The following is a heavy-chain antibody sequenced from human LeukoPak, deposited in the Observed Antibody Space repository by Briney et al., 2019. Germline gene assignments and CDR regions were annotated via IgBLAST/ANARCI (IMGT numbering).Heavy chain of an antibody. CDR3: TDLSTGDAFDI. CDR1: GFTFTKYW. J-gene: IGHJ3*02. D-gene: IGHD1-1*01. CDR2: INSDGSST. V-gene: IGHV3-74*01. Sequence: GGSLRLSCAASGFTFTKYWMHWVRQAPGKGPVWVARINSDGSSTSYADSVKGRFTISRDNAKNTLYLQMNSLRAEDTAVYYYTDLSTGDAFDIWGQGTMVTVSS.